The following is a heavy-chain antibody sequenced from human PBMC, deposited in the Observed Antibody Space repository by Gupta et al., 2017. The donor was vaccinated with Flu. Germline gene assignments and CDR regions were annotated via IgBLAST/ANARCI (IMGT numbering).Heavy chain of an antibody. V-gene: IGHV3-21*01. CDR3: ARDLNWNENFDY. Sequence: EVQLVESGGGQVKPGGSLRLSCAASGFTFSSFTMNWVRQAPGKGLEWVSSISAAGSDIFYADSVKGRFTISRDNAKISLYLQMTGLRAEDTAVYYCARDLNWNENFDYWGQGTLVTVSS. CDR1: GFTFSSFT. D-gene: IGHD1-1*01. CDR2: ISAAGSDI. J-gene: IGHJ4*02.